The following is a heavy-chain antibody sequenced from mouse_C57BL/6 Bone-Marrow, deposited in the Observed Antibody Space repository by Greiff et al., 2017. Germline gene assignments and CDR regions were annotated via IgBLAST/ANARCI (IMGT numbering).Heavy chain of an antibody. J-gene: IGHJ1*03. CDR1: GYAFSSSW. CDR2: IYPGDGDT. Sequence: VQLQQSGPELVKPGASVKISCKASGYAFSSSWMNWVKQRPGKGLEWIGRIYPGDGDTTYNGKFKGKATLTADKSSSTAYMQLSSLTSEDSAVYSCARDTTVVANGYFDVWGTGTTVTVSS. CDR3: ARDTTVVANGYFDV. D-gene: IGHD1-1*01. V-gene: IGHV1-82*01.